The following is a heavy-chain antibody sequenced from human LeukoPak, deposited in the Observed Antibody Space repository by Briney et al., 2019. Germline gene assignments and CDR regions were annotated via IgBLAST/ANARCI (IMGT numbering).Heavy chain of an antibody. CDR3: ARDPTTDYYDSSGLFDY. D-gene: IGHD3-22*01. CDR1: GGSISSGSYY. Sequence: SQTLSLTCTVSGGSISSGSYYWSWIRQPAGKGLEWIGRIYTSGSTNYNASLKSRVTISVDTSKNQFSLKLSSVTAADTAVYYCARDPTTDYYDSSGLFDYWGQGTLVTVSS. J-gene: IGHJ4*02. V-gene: IGHV4-61*02. CDR2: IYTSGST.